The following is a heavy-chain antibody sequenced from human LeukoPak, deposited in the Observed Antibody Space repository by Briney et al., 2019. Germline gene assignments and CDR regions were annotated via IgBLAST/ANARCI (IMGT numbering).Heavy chain of an antibody. CDR3: AREWYYYTSGSYSHCDY. Sequence: ASVKVSCKASGYTFTNYGVTWVRQAPGQGLEWIGWISAYNGNTNYAQKFQGRVTMTTDTSTTTAYMELRSLRSDDTAMYYCAREWYYYTSGSYSHCDYWGQGTLVTVSS. CDR1: GYTFTNYG. D-gene: IGHD3-10*01. J-gene: IGHJ4*02. V-gene: IGHV1-18*01. CDR2: ISAYNGNT.